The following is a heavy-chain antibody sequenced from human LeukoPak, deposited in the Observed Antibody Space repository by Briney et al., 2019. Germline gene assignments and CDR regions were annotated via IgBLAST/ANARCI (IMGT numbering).Heavy chain of an antibody. Sequence: ASVKVSCKASGYTFTGYYMHWVRQAPGQGLEWMGWINPNSGGTNYAQKFQGRVTMTRDTSISTAYMELSRLRSDDTAVYYCARDRRDSSGYYYYYYYMDVWGKGTTVTVSS. J-gene: IGHJ6*03. CDR2: INPNSGGT. CDR1: GYTFTGYY. CDR3: ARDRRDSSGYYYYYYYMDV. D-gene: IGHD3-22*01. V-gene: IGHV1-2*02.